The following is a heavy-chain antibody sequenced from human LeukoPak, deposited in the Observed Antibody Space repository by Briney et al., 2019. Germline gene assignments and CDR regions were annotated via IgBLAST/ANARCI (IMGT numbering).Heavy chain of an antibody. D-gene: IGHD3-22*01. J-gene: IGHJ6*03. CDR3: AIDSIYYMDV. Sequence: SETLSLTCAVYGGSFSGYYWSWIRQPPGKGLEWIGEINHSGSTNYNPSLKSRVTISVDTSKNQFSLKLSSVTAADTAVYYCAIDSIYYMDVWGKGTTVTISS. V-gene: IGHV4-34*01. CDR1: GGSFSGYY. CDR2: INHSGST.